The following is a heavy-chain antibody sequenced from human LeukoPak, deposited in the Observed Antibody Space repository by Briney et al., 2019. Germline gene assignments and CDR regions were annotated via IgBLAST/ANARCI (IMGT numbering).Heavy chain of an antibody. CDR3: ARSGYSGSYFSYYGMDA. CDR1: GGSISSSSYY. CDR2: IYYSGST. Sequence: SGTLSLTCTVSGGSISSSSYYWGWIRQPPGKGLEWIASIYYSGSTYYNPSLKSRVTISVDTAKNQFSLKLSSVTAADTAVYYCARSGYSGSYFSYYGMDAWGQGTTVTVSS. D-gene: IGHD1-26*01. V-gene: IGHV4-39*01. J-gene: IGHJ6*02.